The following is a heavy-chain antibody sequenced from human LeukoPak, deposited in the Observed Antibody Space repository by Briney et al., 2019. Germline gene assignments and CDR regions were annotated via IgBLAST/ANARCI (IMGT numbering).Heavy chain of an antibody. CDR3: AREYHYYDSSGYYNWFDP. J-gene: IGHJ5*02. CDR2: ISAYNGNT. CDR1: GYTFTSYG. Sequence: ASVKVSCKASGYTFTSYGISWMRQAPGQGLEWMGWISAYNGNTNYAQKLQGRVTMTTDTSTSTAYMELRSLRSDDTAVYYCAREYHYYDSSGYYNWFDPWGQGTLVTVSS. V-gene: IGHV1-18*01. D-gene: IGHD3-22*01.